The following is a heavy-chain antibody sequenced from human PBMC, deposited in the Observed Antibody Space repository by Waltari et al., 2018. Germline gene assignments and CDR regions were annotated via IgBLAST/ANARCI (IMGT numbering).Heavy chain of an antibody. Sequence: QVQLQESGPGLVKPSQTLSLTCTVSGGSISSGSYYWSWIRQPAGKGLEWIGRIYTSGSTNYNPSLKSRVTISVDTSKNQFSLKLSSVTAADTAVYYCASMAPVVHYGMDVWGQGTTVTVSS. CDR3: ASMAPVVHYGMDV. CDR2: IYTSGST. CDR1: GGSISSGSYY. V-gene: IGHV4-61*02. J-gene: IGHJ6*02. D-gene: IGHD2-2*01.